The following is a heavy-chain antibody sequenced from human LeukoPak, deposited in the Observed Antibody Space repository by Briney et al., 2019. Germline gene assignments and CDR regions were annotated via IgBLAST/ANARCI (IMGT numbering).Heavy chain of an antibody. V-gene: IGHV1-18*01. J-gene: IGHJ5*01. CDR1: GYTFTSYG. CDR2: ISAYNGNT. Sequence: ASVKVSCKASGYTFTSYGISWVRQAPGQGLEWMGWISAYNGNTNYAQKLQGRVTMTTDTSTSTAYMELRSLRSDDTAVYYCARDVLGERARPRLGPDWFDSWGQGTLVTVS. D-gene: IGHD3-10*01. CDR3: ARDVLGERARPRLGPDWFDS.